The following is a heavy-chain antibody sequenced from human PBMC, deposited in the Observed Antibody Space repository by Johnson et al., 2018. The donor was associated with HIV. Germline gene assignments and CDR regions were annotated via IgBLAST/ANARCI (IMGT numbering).Heavy chain of an antibody. CDR3: ARVSAYSYGWVSPAFDI. V-gene: IGHV3-7*05. CDR1: GFTFSSYW. CDR2: IKQDGSEK. Sequence: EVQLLESGGGLVQPGGSLRLSCAASGFTFSSYWMSWVRQAPGKGLEWVANIKQDGSEKYYVDSVKGRFTISRDNAKNSLYLQMNSLRAEDTAVYYCARVSAYSYGWVSPAFDIWGQGTMVTVSS. D-gene: IGHD5-18*01. J-gene: IGHJ3*02.